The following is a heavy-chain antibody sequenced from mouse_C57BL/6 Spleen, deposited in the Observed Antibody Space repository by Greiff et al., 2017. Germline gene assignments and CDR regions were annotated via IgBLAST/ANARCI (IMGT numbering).Heavy chain of an antibody. CDR2: IWRGGST. J-gene: IGHJ4*01. V-gene: IGHV2-5*01. CDR1: GFSLTSYG. D-gene: IGHD1-1*01. CDR3: AAIITTYAMDY. Sequence: VKLMESGPGLVQPSQSLSITCTVSGFSLTSYGVHWVRQSPGKGLAWLGVIWRGGSTDYNAAFMSRLSITKDNSKSQVFFKMNSLQADDTAIYYCAAIITTYAMDYWGQGTSGTVSS.